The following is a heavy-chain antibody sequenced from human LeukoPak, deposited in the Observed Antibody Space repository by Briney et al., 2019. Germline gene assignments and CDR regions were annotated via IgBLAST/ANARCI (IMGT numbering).Heavy chain of an antibody. V-gene: IGHV5-51*01. CDR3: ARRVAPNYFDY. D-gene: IGHD2-15*01. J-gene: IGHJ4*02. CDR1: GYSFSTYW. Sequence: GESLKISCKGSGYSFSTYWIGWVRQMPGRGLEWMGIIYPDDSDARYSPSFQGQVTISADKSISTAYLQWNSLKASDTAMYYCARRVAPNYFDYWGQGTLVTVSS. CDR2: IYPDDSDA.